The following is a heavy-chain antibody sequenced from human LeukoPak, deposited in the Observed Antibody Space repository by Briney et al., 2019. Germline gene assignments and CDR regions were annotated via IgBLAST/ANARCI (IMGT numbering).Heavy chain of an antibody. CDR3: ARAASSGWFYLAPY. CDR1: GYTFTSYA. D-gene: IGHD6-19*01. CDR2: INTNTGNP. J-gene: IGHJ4*02. V-gene: IGHV7-4-1*02. Sequence: ASVKVPCKASGYTFTSYAMNWVRQAPGQGLEWMGWINTNTGNPTYAQGFTGRFVFSLDTSVSTAYLQISSLKAEDTAVYYCARAASSGWFYLAPYWGQGTLVTVSS.